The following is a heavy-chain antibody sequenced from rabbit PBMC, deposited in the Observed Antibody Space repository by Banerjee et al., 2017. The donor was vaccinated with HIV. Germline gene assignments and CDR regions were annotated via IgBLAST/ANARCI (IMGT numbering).Heavy chain of an antibody. J-gene: IGHJ4*01. V-gene: IGHV1S7*01. D-gene: IGHD8-1*01. CDR3: ARRDYGSSTYYDL. CDR2: IDPVLGNT. CDR1: GFDFSSYY. Sequence: QSLEESGGGLVQPGGSLTLSCKASGFDFSSYYMSWVRQAPGKGLEWIGYIDPVLGNTYYASWVNGRFTISSHNAQNTLYLQLNSLTAADTATYFCARRDYGSSTYYDLWGPGTLVTVS.